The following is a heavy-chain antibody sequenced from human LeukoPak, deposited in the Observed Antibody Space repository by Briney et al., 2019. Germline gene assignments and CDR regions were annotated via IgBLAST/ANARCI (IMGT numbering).Heavy chain of an antibody. J-gene: IGHJ4*02. V-gene: IGHV3-15*01. D-gene: IGHD1-26*01. CDR2: IKSKTNGGTT. CDR1: GFTFSDAW. Sequence: GGSLRLSCAASGFTFSDAWMSWVRQAPGKGLEWVGRIKSKTNGGTTDYAAPVKGRFTIPRDDSRNTLYLHMNSLKIEDTAVYYCTTEDGWAGYWGQGTLVTVSS. CDR3: TTEDGWAGY.